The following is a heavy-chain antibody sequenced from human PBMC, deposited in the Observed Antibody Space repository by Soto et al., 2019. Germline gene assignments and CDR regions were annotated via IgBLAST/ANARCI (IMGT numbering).Heavy chain of an antibody. CDR3: ARSMQWLIQSLDH. D-gene: IGHD6-19*01. CDR1: GASITSSTHY. V-gene: IGHV4-39*01. Sequence: SETLSLTCTVSGASITSSTHYWGWIRQPPGKGLEWIGSMYFSGSTYYNPSLKSRVTISVDTSNDQVSLKLSSVTAADTSVYYCARSMQWLIQSLDHWGQGTLVTVSS. CDR2: MYFSGST. J-gene: IGHJ4*02.